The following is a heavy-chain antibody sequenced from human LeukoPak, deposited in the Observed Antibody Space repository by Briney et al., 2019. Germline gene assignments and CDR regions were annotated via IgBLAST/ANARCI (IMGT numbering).Heavy chain of an antibody. J-gene: IGHJ4*02. Sequence: GGSLRLSCAASGFTFSDYYMSWIRQAPGKGLEWVSAISGSGGSTYYADSVKGRFTISRDNSKNTLYLQMNSLRAEDTAVYYCAKSKLWFGELSSWGQGTLVTVSS. V-gene: IGHV3-23*01. CDR3: AKSKLWFGELSS. CDR2: ISGSGGST. CDR1: GFTFSDYY. D-gene: IGHD3-10*01.